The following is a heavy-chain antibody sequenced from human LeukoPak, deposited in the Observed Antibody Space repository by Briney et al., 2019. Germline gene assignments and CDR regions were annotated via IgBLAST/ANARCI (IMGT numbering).Heavy chain of an antibody. Sequence: SETLSLTCTVSGGSISSSSYYWGWIRQPPGKGLEWIGSIYYSGSTYYNPSLKSRVTISVDTSKNQFSLKLSSVTAADTAVYYCASDGAYSGSYYPFDYWGQGTLVTVSS. CDR1: GGSISSSSYY. V-gene: IGHV4-39*01. CDR2: IYYSGST. CDR3: ASDGAYSGSYYPFDY. D-gene: IGHD1-26*01. J-gene: IGHJ4*02.